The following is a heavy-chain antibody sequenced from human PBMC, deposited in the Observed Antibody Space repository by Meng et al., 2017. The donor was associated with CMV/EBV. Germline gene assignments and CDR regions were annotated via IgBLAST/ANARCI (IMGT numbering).Heavy chain of an antibody. D-gene: IGHD6-6*01. CDR1: GFTFSSYE. CDR3: ARDLLAARRGYYYGMDV. V-gene: IGHV3-48*03. Sequence: GGSLRLSCAASGFTFSSYEMNWVRQAPGKGLEWVSYISSSGSTIYYADSVKGRFTISRDNAKNSLYLQMNSLRAEDTAVYYCARDLLAARRGYYYGMDVWGQGTTVTVSS. J-gene: IGHJ6*02. CDR2: ISSSGSTI.